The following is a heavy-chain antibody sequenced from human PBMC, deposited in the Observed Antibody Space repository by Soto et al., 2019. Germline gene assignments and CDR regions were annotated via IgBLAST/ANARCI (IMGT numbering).Heavy chain of an antibody. Sequence: SETLSLTCTVSGGSISSYYWSWIRQPPGKGLEWIGYIYYSGSTNYNPSLKSRVTISVDTSKNQFSLKLSSVTAADTAVYYCARAEYSSSWLYYFDYWGQGTLVTVSS. CDR1: GGSISSYY. CDR2: IYYSGST. D-gene: IGHD6-13*01. V-gene: IGHV4-59*01. CDR3: ARAEYSSSWLYYFDY. J-gene: IGHJ4*02.